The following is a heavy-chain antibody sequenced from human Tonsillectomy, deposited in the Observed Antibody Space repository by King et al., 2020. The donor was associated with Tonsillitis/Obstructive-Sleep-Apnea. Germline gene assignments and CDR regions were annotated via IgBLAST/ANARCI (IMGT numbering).Heavy chain of an antibody. D-gene: IGHD2-15*01. V-gene: IGHV3-66*01. Sequence: VQLVESGGGLVQPGGSLRLSCTVSGFTVSSSYMSWVRQAPGKGLEWVSVFFGVGSTYCADSVQGRFPMSTDNSKNTLFLQMNSLRAEDTALYYCVKDVYCSGGTCYTTYWGQGTLVTVSS. CDR3: VKDVYCSGGTCYTTY. CDR2: FFGVGST. CDR1: GFTVSSSY. J-gene: IGHJ4*02.